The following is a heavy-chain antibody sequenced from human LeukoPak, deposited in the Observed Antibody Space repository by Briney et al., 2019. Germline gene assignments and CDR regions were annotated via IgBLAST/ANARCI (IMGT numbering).Heavy chain of an antibody. J-gene: IGHJ4*02. V-gene: IGHV3-21*04. Sequence: GGSLRLSCAASGFTFSSYSMNWVRQAPGKGLEWVSSITSRSSYIYYADSVKGRFTISRDNSKNTLFLQMNRLRADDTAVYFWAKAQESIAATGYDYWGQGTLVTVSS. CDR3: AKAQESIAATGYDY. CDR1: GFTFSSYS. D-gene: IGHD6-13*01. CDR2: ITSRSSYI.